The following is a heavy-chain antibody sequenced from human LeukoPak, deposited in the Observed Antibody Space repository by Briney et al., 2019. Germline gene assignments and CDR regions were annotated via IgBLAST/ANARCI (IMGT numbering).Heavy chain of an antibody. V-gene: IGHV3-48*01. J-gene: IGHJ4*02. Sequence: GGSLRLSCAASGFTFSSYSMNWVRQAPGKGLEWVSYISSSSSTIYYADSVKGRFTISRDNAKNSLYLQMNSLRAEDTAVYYCARDLGNRIVVVPAAMNYWGQGTLVTVSS. CDR2: ISSSSSTI. CDR1: GFTFSSYS. D-gene: IGHD2-2*01. CDR3: ARDLGNRIVVVPAAMNY.